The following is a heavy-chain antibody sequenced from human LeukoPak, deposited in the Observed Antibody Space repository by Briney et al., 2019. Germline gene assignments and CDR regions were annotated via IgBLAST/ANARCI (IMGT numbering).Heavy chain of an antibody. J-gene: IGHJ6*03. CDR1: GGSFSGYY. CDR3: ARASEQLVVPAYYYYYYYMDV. D-gene: IGHD6-13*01. V-gene: IGHV4-34*01. CDR2: INHSGST. Sequence: PSETLSLTCAVYGGSFSGYYWSWIRQPPGKGLEWIGEINHSGSTNYNPSLKSRVTISVDTSKNQFSLKLSSVTAADTAVYYCARASEQLVVPAYYYYYYYMDVWGKGTTVTVSS.